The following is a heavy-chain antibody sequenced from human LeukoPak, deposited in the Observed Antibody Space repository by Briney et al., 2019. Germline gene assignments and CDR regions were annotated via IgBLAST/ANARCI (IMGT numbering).Heavy chain of an antibody. J-gene: IGHJ4*02. Sequence: PGRSLRLSCAASGFTIDDYAMYWVRQVPGKGLELVSGRSWNSGSIGYAEHVKSRFTISRDNAKNSLYLQMNSLRAEDMALYYCAKGLYYDSSGGNDYFDYWGQGTLVTVSS. D-gene: IGHD3-22*01. V-gene: IGHV3-9*03. CDR1: GFTIDDYA. CDR2: RSWNSGSI. CDR3: AKGLYYDSSGGNDYFDY.